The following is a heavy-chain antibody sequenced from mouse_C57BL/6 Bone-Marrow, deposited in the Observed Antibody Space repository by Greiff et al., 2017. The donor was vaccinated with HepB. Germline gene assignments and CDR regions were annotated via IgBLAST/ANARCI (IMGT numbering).Heavy chain of an antibody. CDR1: GFTFTDYY. CDR2: VYPYNGGT. V-gene: IGHV1-36*01. CDR3: ARNRVYYYGSSPWYFDV. J-gene: IGHJ1*03. D-gene: IGHD1-1*01. Sequence: VQLQQSGPVLVKPGPPVKISCKASGFTFTDYYMHWVKQSHGKSLEWIGLVYPYNGGTSYNQKFKGKATLTVDTSSSTAYMELNSLTSEDSAVYYCARNRVYYYGSSPWYFDVWGTGTTVTVSS.